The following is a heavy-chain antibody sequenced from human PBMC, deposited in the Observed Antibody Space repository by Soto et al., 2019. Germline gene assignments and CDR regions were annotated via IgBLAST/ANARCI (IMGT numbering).Heavy chain of an antibody. V-gene: IGHV3-33*08. CDR1: GFNFGDYA. J-gene: IGHJ6*02. CDR3: ARDIYDFWSGSIPTDV. CDR2: IWYDGSNK. D-gene: IGHD3-3*01. Sequence: GGSLRLSCAASGFNFGDYAMHWVRQAPGKGLEWVAVIWYDGSNKYYADSVKGRFTISRDNSKNTLYLQMNSLRAEGTAVYYCARDIYDFWSGSIPTDVWGQGTTVTVSS.